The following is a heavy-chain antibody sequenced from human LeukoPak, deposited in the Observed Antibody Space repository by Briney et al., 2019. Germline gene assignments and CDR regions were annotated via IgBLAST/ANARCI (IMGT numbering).Heavy chain of an antibody. CDR1: GFTFSSYS. CDR3: AREAIVVVPAAKRTLYYFDY. CDR2: ISSSSSYI. V-gene: IGHV3-21*01. D-gene: IGHD2-2*01. J-gene: IGHJ4*02. Sequence: GGSLRLSCAASGFTFSSYSMNWVRQAPGKGLEWVSSISSSSSYIYYADSVKGRFTISRDNAKNSLYLQMNSLRAEDTAVYYCAREAIVVVPAAKRTLYYFDYWGQGTLVTVSS.